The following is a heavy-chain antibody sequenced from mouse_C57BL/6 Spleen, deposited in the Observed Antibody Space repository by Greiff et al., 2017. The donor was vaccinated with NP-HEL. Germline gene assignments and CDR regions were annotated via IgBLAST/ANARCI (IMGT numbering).Heavy chain of an antibody. CDR1: GYTFTSYW. Sequence: QVQLQQPGAELVKPGASVKMSCKASGYTFTSYWITWVKQRPGQGLEWIGDIYPGSGSTNYNEKFKSKATLTVDTSSSTAYMQLSSLTSEDSAVYYGARKEDYYGSSLDYWGQGTTLTVSS. CDR3: ARKEDYYGSSLDY. CDR2: IYPGSGST. J-gene: IGHJ2*01. V-gene: IGHV1-55*01. D-gene: IGHD1-1*01.